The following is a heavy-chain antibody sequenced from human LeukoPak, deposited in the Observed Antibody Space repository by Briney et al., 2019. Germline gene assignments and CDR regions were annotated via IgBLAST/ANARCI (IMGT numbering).Heavy chain of an antibody. J-gene: IGHJ4*02. CDR2: MSGGGGTT. CDR1: GFTFSSYA. D-gene: IGHD4-17*01. Sequence: GGSLRLSCAASGFTFSSYAMSWVRQAPGKGLEWVSSMSGGGGTTYYAVSVKGRFTISRDNSKNTLYLQMNSLRAEDTAVYYCARENYGQHFFDFWGQGTLVTVCS. V-gene: IGHV3-23*01. CDR3: ARENYGQHFFDF.